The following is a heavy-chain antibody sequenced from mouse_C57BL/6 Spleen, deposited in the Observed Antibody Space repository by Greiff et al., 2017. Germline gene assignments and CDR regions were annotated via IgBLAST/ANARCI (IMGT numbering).Heavy chain of an antibody. J-gene: IGHJ2*01. CDR3: AKEDLYDGYYGY. CDR1: GYAFSSYW. D-gene: IGHD2-3*01. CDR2: IYPGDGDT. V-gene: IGHV1-80*01. Sequence: QVQLQQSGAELVKPGASVKISCKASGYAFSSYWMNWVKQRPGTGLEWIGQIYPGDGDTNYNGKFKGKATLTADKSSSTAYMQLSSLTSEDSAVYFCAKEDLYDGYYGYWGQGTTLTVSS.